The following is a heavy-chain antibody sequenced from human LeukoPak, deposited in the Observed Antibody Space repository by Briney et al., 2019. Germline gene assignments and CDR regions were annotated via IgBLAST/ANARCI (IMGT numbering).Heavy chain of an antibody. V-gene: IGHV1-8*01. CDR3: ARDNGGTAMAYYYYYYMDV. CDR1: GYTFTSYD. CDR2: MNPNSGNT. J-gene: IGHJ6*03. D-gene: IGHD5-18*01. Sequence: GASVKVSCKASGYTFTSYDINWVRQATGQGLEWMGWMNPNSGNTGYAQKFQGRVTMTRNTPISTAYMELSSLRSEDTAVYYCARDNGGTAMAYYYYYYMDVWGKGTTVTISS.